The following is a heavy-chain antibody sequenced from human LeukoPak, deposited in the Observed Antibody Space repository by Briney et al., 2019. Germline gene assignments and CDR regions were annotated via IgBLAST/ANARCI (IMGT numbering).Heavy chain of an antibody. CDR2: IFTNGAT. D-gene: IGHD1-1*01. CDR1: GGPFRNYA. Sequence: PGGTLRLTCTVTGGPFRNYAWSWVRQTPGKGLEWFGAIFTNGATTYNPSPERGGSPSVDLSSNHSSLKLLSVTTAETAACFCVGDYKGNDRPYYYYFMDVWHKGTATTVS. V-gene: IGHV4-4*07. CDR3: VGDYKGNDRPYYYYFMDV. J-gene: IGHJ6*03.